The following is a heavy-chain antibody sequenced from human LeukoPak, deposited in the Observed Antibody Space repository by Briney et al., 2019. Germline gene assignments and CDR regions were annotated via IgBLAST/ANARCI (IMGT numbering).Heavy chain of an antibody. CDR1: GGSIINYY. Sequence: SETLSLTCTVSGGSIINYYWIWIRHPAGKGLEWIGRIYSSGSANYSPSLKSRVSMSIDTSNNHFSLNLTSVTAADTALYFCARDVRYASGWSTPESWGQGTLVTVSS. D-gene: IGHD6-19*01. CDR3: ARDVRYASGWSTPES. V-gene: IGHV4-4*07. J-gene: IGHJ5*02. CDR2: IYSSGSA.